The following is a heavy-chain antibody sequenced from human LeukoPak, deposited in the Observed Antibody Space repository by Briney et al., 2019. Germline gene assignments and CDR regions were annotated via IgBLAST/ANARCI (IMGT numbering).Heavy chain of an antibody. Sequence: ASVKVSCKASGYTFTGYYMHWVRQAPGQGLEWMGWINPNSGGTNYAQKFQGRVTMTRDTSISTAYMELSRLRSDDTAVYYCARVVTIFGVVTPSTYWGQGTLVTVSS. V-gene: IGHV1-2*02. CDR2: INPNSGGT. J-gene: IGHJ4*02. D-gene: IGHD3-3*01. CDR3: ARVVTIFGVVTPSTY. CDR1: GYTFTGYY.